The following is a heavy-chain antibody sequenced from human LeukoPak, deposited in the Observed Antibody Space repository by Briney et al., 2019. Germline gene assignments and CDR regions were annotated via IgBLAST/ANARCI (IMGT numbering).Heavy chain of an antibody. J-gene: IGHJ4*02. Sequence: GGSLRLSCAAFGFTFSSYSMNWVRQAPGKGLEWVSYISSSSSTIYYADSVKGRFTISRDNAKNSLYLQMNSLRAEDTAVYYCARAQSYSGSYQGLDYWGQGTLVTVSS. CDR1: GFTFSSYS. V-gene: IGHV3-48*04. CDR2: ISSSSSTI. CDR3: ARAQSYSGSYQGLDY. D-gene: IGHD1-26*01.